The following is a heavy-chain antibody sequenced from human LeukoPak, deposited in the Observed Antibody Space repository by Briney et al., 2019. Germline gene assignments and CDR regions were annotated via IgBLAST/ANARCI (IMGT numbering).Heavy chain of an antibody. D-gene: IGHD3-10*01. J-gene: IGHJ6*02. CDR1: GGSFSGYY. CDR2: INHSGST. Sequence: SETLPLTCAVYGGSFSGYYWSWIRQPPGKGLEWIGEINHSGSTNYNPSLKSRVTISVDTSKNQFSLKLSSVTAADTAVYYCARGPHGSARDYYYGMDVWGQGTTVTVSS. CDR3: ARGPHGSARDYYYGMDV. V-gene: IGHV4-34*01.